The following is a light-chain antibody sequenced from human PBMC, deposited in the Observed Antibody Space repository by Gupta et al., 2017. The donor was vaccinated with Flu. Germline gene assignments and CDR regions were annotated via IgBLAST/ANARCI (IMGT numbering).Light chain of an antibody. CDR1: QSISSW. CDR2: KAS. V-gene: IGKV1-5*03. Sequence: PSTLSASGGDRVTITCRASQSISSWLAWYQQKPGKAPKLLIYKASSLESGVPSRFSGSGSGTEFTLTISSLQPDDFATYYCQQYNSYSWTFGQGTKVEIK. CDR3: QQYNSYSWT. J-gene: IGKJ1*01.